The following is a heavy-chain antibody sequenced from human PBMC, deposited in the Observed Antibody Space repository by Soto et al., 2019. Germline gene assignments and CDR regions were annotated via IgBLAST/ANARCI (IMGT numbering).Heavy chain of an antibody. V-gene: IGHV3-66*01. CDR3: AIDPTAQWELKGAFDI. CDR1: GFTVSSNY. CDR2: IYSGGST. J-gene: IGHJ3*02. Sequence: PGGSLRLSCAASGFTVSSNYMSWVRQAPGKGLEWVSVIYSGGSTCYADSVKGRFTISRDNSKNTLYLQMNSLRAEDTAVYYCAIDPTAQWELKGAFDIWGQGTMVTVSS. D-gene: IGHD1-26*01.